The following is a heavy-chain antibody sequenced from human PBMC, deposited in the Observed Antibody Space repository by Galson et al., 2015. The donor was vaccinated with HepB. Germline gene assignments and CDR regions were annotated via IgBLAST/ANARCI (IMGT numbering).Heavy chain of an antibody. CDR1: GFTFNSYA. CDR2: ISGSGGST. V-gene: IGHV3-23*01. CDR3: ASHLDSPNIADPASRFVY. Sequence: SLRLSCAASGFTFNSYAMSWVRQAPGKGLEWVSAISGSGGSTYYADSVKGRFTISRDNSKNTLYLQMNSLRAEDTAVYYCASHLDSPNIADPASRFVYWGQGTLVTVSS. D-gene: IGHD6-13*01. J-gene: IGHJ4*02.